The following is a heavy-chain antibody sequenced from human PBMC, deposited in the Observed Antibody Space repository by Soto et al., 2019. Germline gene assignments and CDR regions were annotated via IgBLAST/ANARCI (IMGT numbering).Heavy chain of an antibody. CDR1: GASITTYY. Sequence: PSETLSLTCDVSGASITTYYWSWIRQAPGKGLEWIGNVYHTGGTDYNSSLRSRVTISVDTSKNQFSLNMNSVTAADTAVYYCARRLFGSGWTLDSWGQGALVTVSS. CDR3: ARRLFGSGWTLDS. D-gene: IGHD6-19*01. J-gene: IGHJ4*02. V-gene: IGHV4-59*13. CDR2: VYHTGGT.